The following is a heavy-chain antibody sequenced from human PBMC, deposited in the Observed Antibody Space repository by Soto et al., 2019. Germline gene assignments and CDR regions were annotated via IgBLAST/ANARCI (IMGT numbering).Heavy chain of an antibody. J-gene: IGHJ5*02. CDR3: VREVSIGDENFARGFFDP. V-gene: IGHV3-74*01. D-gene: IGHD3-22*01. CDR1: GFTFRPYW. CDR2: INHDGSDT. Sequence: GGSLRLSCAASGFTFRPYWMHWVRQTPGTGLLWVGRINHDGSDTVYADSVRGRFTISRDNAKSAVYLQMKGLTVEDTAVYYCVREVSIGDENFARGFFDPWGQGTLVTVSS.